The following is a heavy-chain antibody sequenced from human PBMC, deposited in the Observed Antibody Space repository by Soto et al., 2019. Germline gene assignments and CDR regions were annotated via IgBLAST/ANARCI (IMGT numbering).Heavy chain of an antibody. D-gene: IGHD2-21*02. CDR3: ATAYCGGDCYSVGYSYNWFDP. CDR1: GGTFSGYA. CDR2: IIPIFGTA. J-gene: IGHJ5*02. Sequence: QVQLVQSGAEVKKAGSSVKVSCKASGGTFSGYAISWVRQAPGQGLEWMGGIIPIFGTANYAQKFQGRVTITADESTSTAYMELSSLRSEDTAVYYCATAYCGGDCYSVGYSYNWFDPWGQGTLVTVSS. V-gene: IGHV1-69*01.